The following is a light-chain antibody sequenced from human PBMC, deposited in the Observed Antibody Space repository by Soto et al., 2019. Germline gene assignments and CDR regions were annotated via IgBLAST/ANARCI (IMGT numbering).Light chain of an antibody. CDR1: STDVGGYNY. V-gene: IGLV2-8*01. CDR2: EVN. Sequence: QSVLTQPPSASGSPGQSVTISCTGVSTDVGGYNYGSWYQQHPDKPPKLMIYEVNKRPSGVPDRCSGSKSGNTASLTVSGRQAEDEAAYYCSSYAGSNNVIFGGGTKLTVL. J-gene: IGLJ2*01. CDR3: SSYAGSNNVI.